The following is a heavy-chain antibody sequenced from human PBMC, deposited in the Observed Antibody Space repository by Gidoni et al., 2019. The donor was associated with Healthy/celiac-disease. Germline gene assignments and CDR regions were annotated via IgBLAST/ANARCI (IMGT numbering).Heavy chain of an antibody. CDR2: IYYSGST. J-gene: IGHJ6*02. D-gene: IGHD3-22*01. CDR1: GGSISSYY. CDR3: ARLTNYDSSGYPIKTDYYYYGMDV. Sequence: QVQLQESGPGLVKPSETLSLTCTVSGGSISSYYWSWIRQPPGKGLEWIGYIYYSGSTNYNPSLKSRVTISVDTSKNQFSLKLSSVTAADTAVYYCARLTNYDSSGYPIKTDYYYYGMDVWGQGTTVTVSS. V-gene: IGHV4-59*08.